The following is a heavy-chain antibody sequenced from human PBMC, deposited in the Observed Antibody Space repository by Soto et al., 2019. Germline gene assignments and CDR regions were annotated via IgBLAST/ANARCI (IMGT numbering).Heavy chain of an antibody. V-gene: IGHV1-24*01. J-gene: IGHJ6*02. Sequence: ASVKVSCKVSGYTLTELSMHWVRQAPGKGLEWMGGFDPEDGETIYAQKFQGRVTMTEDTSTDTAYMELSSLRSEDTAVYYCATARIVVVPAAIPYYGMDVWGQGTTVTDSS. D-gene: IGHD2-2*01. CDR3: ATARIVVVPAAIPYYGMDV. CDR2: FDPEDGET. CDR1: GYTLTELS.